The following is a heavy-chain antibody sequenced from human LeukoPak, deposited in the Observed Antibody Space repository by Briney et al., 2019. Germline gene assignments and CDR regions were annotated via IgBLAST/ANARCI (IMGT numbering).Heavy chain of an antibody. J-gene: IGHJ5*02. CDR2: IYHSGST. D-gene: IGHD4-23*01. Sequence: SETLSLTCAVSGGSISSGGYSWSWIRQPPGKGLEWIGYIYHSGSTYYNPSLKSRVTISVDRSKNQFSLKLSSVTAADTAVYYCARLVDYGGNPDNWFDPWGQGTLVTVSS. CDR1: GGSISSGGYS. V-gene: IGHV4-30-2*01. CDR3: ARLVDYGGNPDNWFDP.